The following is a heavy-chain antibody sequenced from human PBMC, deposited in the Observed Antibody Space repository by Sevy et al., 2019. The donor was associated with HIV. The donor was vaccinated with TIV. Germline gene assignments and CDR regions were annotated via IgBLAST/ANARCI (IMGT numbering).Heavy chain of an antibody. CDR1: GLTFSSYW. D-gene: IGHD3-22*01. V-gene: IGHV3-7*01. CDR2: IKQDGSEK. CDR3: ARDYYDSRGYGAPAWFDY. J-gene: IGHJ4*02. Sequence: GGSLRLSCAASGLTFSSYWMSWVRQAPGKGLEWVANIKQDGSEKYYVDSVKGRFTISRDNANNSLYLQMNSLRAEDTAVYYCARDYYDSRGYGAPAWFDYWGQGTLFTVSS.